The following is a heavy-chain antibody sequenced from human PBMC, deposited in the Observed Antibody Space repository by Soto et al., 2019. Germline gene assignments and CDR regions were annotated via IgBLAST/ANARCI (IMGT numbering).Heavy chain of an antibody. D-gene: IGHD2-2*01. CDR3: ARGVGYCISTSCYGGGSRAFDP. Sequence: PGGSLRLSCAASGFTFSSYDMHWVRQATGKGLEWVSAIGTAGDTYYPGSVKGRFTISRENAKNSLYLQMNSLRAGDTAVYYCARGVGYCISTSCYGGGSRAFDPWGQGTLVTVSS. V-gene: IGHV3-13*01. J-gene: IGHJ5*02. CDR2: IGTAGDT. CDR1: GFTFSSYD.